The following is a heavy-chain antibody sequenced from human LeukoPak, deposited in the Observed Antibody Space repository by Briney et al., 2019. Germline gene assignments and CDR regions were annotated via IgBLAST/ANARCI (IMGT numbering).Heavy chain of an antibody. J-gene: IGHJ4*02. Sequence: GGSLRLSCAVSVFTFTTYAMSWVRQAPGKGLEWVSAISGRGGSTFYADSVKGRFTISRDNSKNMLYLQMSSLRAEDTALYYCARETPEVAPIDYWGQGTLVTVSS. CDR2: ISGRGGST. V-gene: IGHV3-23*01. CDR3: ARETPEVAPIDY. D-gene: IGHD5-12*01. CDR1: VFTFTTYA.